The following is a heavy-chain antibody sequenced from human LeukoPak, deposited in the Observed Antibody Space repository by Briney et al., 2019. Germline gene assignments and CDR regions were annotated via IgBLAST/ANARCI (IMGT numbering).Heavy chain of an antibody. J-gene: IGHJ6*02. CDR1: GGSFSGYY. Sequence: ETLSLTCAVYGGSFSGYYWSWIRQPPGKGLEWIGEINHSGSTNYNPSLKSRVTISVDTSKNQFSLKLSSVTAADTAVYYCARAKTRIAAAGTRNYYYYYGMDVWGQGTTVTVSS. V-gene: IGHV4-34*01. CDR2: INHSGST. CDR3: ARAKTRIAAAGTRNYYYYYGMDV. D-gene: IGHD6-13*01.